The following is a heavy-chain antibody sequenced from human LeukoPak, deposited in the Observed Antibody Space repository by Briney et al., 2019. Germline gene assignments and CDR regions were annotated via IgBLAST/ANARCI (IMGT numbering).Heavy chain of an antibody. CDR2: INHSGST. Sequence: PSETLSLTCAVYGGSFSGYYWSWIRQPPGKGLEWIGEINHSGSTNYNPSLKSRVTISVDTSKNQFSLKLSPVTAADTAVYYCARHDYDTRGGDYWGQGTLVTVSS. CDR1: GGSFSGYY. V-gene: IGHV4-34*01. D-gene: IGHD3-22*01. J-gene: IGHJ4*02. CDR3: ARHDYDTRGGDY.